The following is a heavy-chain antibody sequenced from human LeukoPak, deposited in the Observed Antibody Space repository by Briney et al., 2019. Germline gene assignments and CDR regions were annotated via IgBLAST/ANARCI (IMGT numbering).Heavy chain of an antibody. CDR1: GFTFSSYA. V-gene: IGHV3-30-3*01. Sequence: GGSLRLSCAASGFTFSSYAMHWVRQAPGKGLEWVAVISYDGSNKYYADSVKGRFTISRDNSKNTLYLQMNSLRAEDTAVYYCARARSSSWGYYYYGMDVWGQGTTVTVSS. D-gene: IGHD6-13*01. CDR2: ISYDGSNK. J-gene: IGHJ6*02. CDR3: ARARSSSWGYYYYGMDV.